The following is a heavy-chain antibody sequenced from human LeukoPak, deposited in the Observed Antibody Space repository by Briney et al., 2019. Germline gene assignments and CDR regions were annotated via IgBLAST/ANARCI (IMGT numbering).Heavy chain of an antibody. D-gene: IGHD2-21*02. CDR1: GGSFSGYY. CDR3: ARAPEVTAYYFDY. V-gene: IGHV4-34*01. Sequence: SETLSLTCAVYGGSFSGYYWSWIRQPPGKGLEWIGEINHSGSTNYNPSLKSRVTISVDTSKNQFSLKLSSVTAADTAVYYCARAPEVTAYYFDYWGQGTLVTVSS. J-gene: IGHJ4*02. CDR2: INHSGST.